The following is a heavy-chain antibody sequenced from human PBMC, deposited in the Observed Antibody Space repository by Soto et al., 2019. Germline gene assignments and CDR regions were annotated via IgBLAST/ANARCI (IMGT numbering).Heavy chain of an antibody. V-gene: IGHV1-8*01. CDR1: GYTFTSYD. J-gene: IGHJ4*02. D-gene: IGHD4-4*01. CDR2: MNPNSGNP. CDR3: ARIRPSSNYGHFEY. Sequence: QVQLVQSGAEVKKPGASVKVSCKASGYTFTSYDVNWVRQATGQGLEWMGWMNPNSGNPGYAQKFQGRVTMTRNTSINTAYMELSSLRSEDTAVYYCARIRPSSNYGHFEYWGQGTLVTVSS.